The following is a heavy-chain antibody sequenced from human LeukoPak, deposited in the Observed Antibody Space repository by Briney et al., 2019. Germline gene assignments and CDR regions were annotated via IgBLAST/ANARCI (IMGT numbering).Heavy chain of an antibody. J-gene: IGHJ4*02. CDR1: GGSISSDNW. V-gene: IGHV4-4*02. CDR3: ATYYDTSGYRFGY. CDR2: VLRSGST. D-gene: IGHD3-22*01. Sequence: SETLSLTCAVSGGSISSDNWWSWIRQPPGKGLEWIGEVLRSGSTNYNPSLKSRVTMSIDKSKNQFSLKVNSVTAADTAVYYCATYYDTSGYRFGYWGQGTLVTVSS.